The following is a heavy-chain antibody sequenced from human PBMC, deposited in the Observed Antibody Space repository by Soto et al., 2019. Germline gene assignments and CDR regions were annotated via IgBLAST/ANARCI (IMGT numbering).Heavy chain of an antibody. D-gene: IGHD3-3*01. CDR3: ARVNLEWLLLGMDV. V-gene: IGHV3-7*05. J-gene: IGHJ6*02. Sequence: EVQQVESGGGLVQPGGSLRLSCAASGFTFSSYWMSWVRQSPGKGLEWVANIKQDGSEKYYVDSVKGRFTISRDNAKNSLYLQMNSLRAEDTAVYSCARVNLEWLLLGMDVWGQGTTVTVSS. CDR1: GFTFSSYW. CDR2: IKQDGSEK.